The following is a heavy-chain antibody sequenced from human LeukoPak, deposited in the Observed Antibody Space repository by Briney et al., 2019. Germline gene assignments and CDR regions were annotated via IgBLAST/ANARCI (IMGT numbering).Heavy chain of an antibody. CDR3: ARGRLPGTTYGMDV. J-gene: IGHJ6*02. Sequence: GGSLRLSCAASGFALSSYTMNWVRQAPGKGLEWISYIHGCSGTMYYADSLRGRFTISRDTAKNSLYLQMNSLRAEDTAVYYCARGRLPGTTYGMDVWGQGTTVTVSS. V-gene: IGHV3-48*01. CDR2: IHGCSGTM. CDR1: GFALSSYT. D-gene: IGHD1-7*01.